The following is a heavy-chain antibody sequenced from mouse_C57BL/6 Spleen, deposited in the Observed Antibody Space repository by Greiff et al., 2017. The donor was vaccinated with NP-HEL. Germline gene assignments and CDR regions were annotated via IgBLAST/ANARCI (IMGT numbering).Heavy chain of an antibody. CDR3: ARDADSSGHYFDD. CDR2: ISDGGSYT. CDR1: GFTFSSYA. V-gene: IGHV5-4*01. D-gene: IGHD3-2*02. Sequence: EVKLVESGGGLVKPGGSLKLSCAASGFTFSSYAMSWVRQTPEKRLEWVATISDGGSYTYYPDNVKGRFTISRDNAKNNLYLQMSHLKSEDTAMYYCARDADSSGHYFDDWGQGTTLTVSS. J-gene: IGHJ2*01.